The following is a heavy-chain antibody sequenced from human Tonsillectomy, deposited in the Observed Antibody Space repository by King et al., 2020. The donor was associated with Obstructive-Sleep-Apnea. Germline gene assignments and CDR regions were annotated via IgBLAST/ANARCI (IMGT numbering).Heavy chain of an antibody. CDR1: GYTFTSYD. CDR2: MNPNSGNT. V-gene: IGHV1-8*01. Sequence: QLVQSGAEVKKPGASVKVSCKASGYTFTSYDINWVRQATGQGLEWMGWMNPNSGNTGYAQKFQGRVTMTRNTSISTAYMELSSLRSEDTAVYYCARGSPRRLFFGAGRVRGAFDIWGQGTMVTVSS. CDR3: ARGSPRRLFFGAGRVRGAFDI. J-gene: IGHJ3*02. D-gene: IGHD3-10*01.